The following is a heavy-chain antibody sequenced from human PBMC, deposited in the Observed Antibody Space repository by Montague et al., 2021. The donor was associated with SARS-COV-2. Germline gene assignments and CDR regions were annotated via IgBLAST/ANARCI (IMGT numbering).Heavy chain of an antibody. CDR3: ARQLPSYCATNKCYPNYFDC. CDR2: ISYTGRT. V-gene: IGHV4-39*01. CDR1: GGSISSPDYY. J-gene: IGHJ4*02. D-gene: IGHD2-21*01. Sequence: SETLSLTCTVSGGSISSPDYYWGWIRQSPGKGLEWIGSISYTGRTYYNPSLRSRVSFSMDTSKNHFSLSLSSVTVADTAVYFCARQLPSYCATNKCYPNYFDCWGQGDLVTGSS.